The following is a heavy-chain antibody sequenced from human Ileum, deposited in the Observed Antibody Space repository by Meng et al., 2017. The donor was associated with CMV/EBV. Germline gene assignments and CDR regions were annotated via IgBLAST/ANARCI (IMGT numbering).Heavy chain of an antibody. V-gene: IGHV3-23*01. CDR2: ISGSGGST. D-gene: IGHD1-26*01. Sequence: GESLKISCAASRFTFSSYAMSWVRQAPGKGLEWVSAISGSGGSTYYADSVKGRFTISRDNSKNTLYLQMNSLRAEDTAVYYCAIRLGARGVVEAFDIWGQGTMVTVSS. CDR1: RFTFSSYA. J-gene: IGHJ3*02. CDR3: AIRLGARGVVEAFDI.